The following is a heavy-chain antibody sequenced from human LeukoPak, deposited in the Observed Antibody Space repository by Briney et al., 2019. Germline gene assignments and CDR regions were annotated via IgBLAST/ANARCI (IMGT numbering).Heavy chain of an antibody. CDR1: GFTFSTYA. CDR3: AKEVRVSSGWYSDY. D-gene: IGHD6-19*01. CDR2: IGGSGGDT. V-gene: IGHV3-23*01. J-gene: IGHJ4*02. Sequence: GGSLRLSCAASGFTFSTYAMSWLRQAPGKGLEWVSEIGGSGGDTYYADSVKGRITISRDNSKNTLYLQMNSLRAEDTAVYYCAKEVRVSSGWYSDYWGQGTLVTVSS.